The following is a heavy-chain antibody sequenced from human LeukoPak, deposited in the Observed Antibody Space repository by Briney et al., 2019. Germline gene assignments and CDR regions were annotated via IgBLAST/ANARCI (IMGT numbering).Heavy chain of an antibody. CDR2: THYSESA. Sequence: SSETLSHTCTVSGASISSFYWSWVRQPPGKGLEWIGYTHYSESANYNPSLRSRLTLSLDTSKNQFSLKLTSVTATDTAKYFCARGGWSLDNRGQGALVVVSS. J-gene: IGHJ4*02. D-gene: IGHD6-19*01. CDR1: GASISSFY. V-gene: IGHV4-59*01. CDR3: ARGGWSLDN.